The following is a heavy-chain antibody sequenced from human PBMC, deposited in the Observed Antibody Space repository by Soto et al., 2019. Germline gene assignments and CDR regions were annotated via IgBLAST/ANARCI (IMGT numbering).Heavy chain of an antibody. CDR2: INAGNGNT. J-gene: IGHJ6*02. V-gene: IGHV1-3*01. CDR3: ARDQIAAAGATYYYYGMDV. Sequence: QVQLVQSGAEVKKPEASVKVSCKASGYTFTSYAMHWVRQAPGQRLEWMGWINAGNGNTKYSQKFQGRVTITSATSASTAYMELSSLRSEDTAVYYCARDQIAAAGATYYYYGMDVWGQGTTVTVSS. D-gene: IGHD6-13*01. CDR1: GYTFTSYA.